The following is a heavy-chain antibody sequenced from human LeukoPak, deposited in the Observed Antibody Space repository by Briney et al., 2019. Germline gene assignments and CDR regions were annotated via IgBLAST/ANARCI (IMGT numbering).Heavy chain of an antibody. D-gene: IGHD5-18*01. CDR3: ARDASRIQLWPL. CDR2: IYYTGST. CDR1: GGSISSSSYY. V-gene: IGHV4-39*07. Sequence: SETLSLTCTVSGGSISSSSYYWGWIRQPPGKGLEWIGSIYYTGSTYYNPSLKSRVTISVDMSKNQFSLKLSPVTAADTAIYYCARDASRIQLWPLWGQGTLVTVSS. J-gene: IGHJ4*02.